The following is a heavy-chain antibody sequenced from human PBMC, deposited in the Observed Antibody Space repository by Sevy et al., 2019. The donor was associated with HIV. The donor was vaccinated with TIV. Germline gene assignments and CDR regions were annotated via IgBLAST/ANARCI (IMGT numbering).Heavy chain of an antibody. Sequence: GGSLRLSCAASGFTFSSYSMNWVRQAPGKGLEWVSYISSGSSTIYYADSVKGRFTISRDNAKNSLYLQMNSLRAEDTAVYYCARDRVGATGAGYYYYGMDVWGQGTTVTVSS. CDR2: ISSGSSTI. J-gene: IGHJ6*02. CDR1: GFTFSSYS. V-gene: IGHV3-48*01. D-gene: IGHD1-26*01. CDR3: ARDRVGATGAGYYYYGMDV.